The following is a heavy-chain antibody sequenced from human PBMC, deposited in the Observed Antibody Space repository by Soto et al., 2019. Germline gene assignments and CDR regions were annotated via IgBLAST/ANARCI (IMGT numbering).Heavy chain of an antibody. D-gene: IGHD3-22*01. CDR2: ISSGGTNT. J-gene: IGHJ4*02. Sequence: EVQLLESGGDLIQPGGSLRLSCVASGFTFSSYALSWVRQAPGQGLEWVSGISSGGTNTYYTDSVKGRFTVSRDDFKNTLYLQLDSLRAEDTAIYDCVTGVYEIGGYYYDVFDHWGQGTRVTVS. CDR1: GFTFSSYA. V-gene: IGHV3-23*01. CDR3: VTGVYEIGGYYYDVFDH.